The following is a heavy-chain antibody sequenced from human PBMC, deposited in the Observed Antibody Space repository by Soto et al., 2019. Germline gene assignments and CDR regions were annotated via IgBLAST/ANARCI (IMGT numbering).Heavy chain of an antibody. J-gene: IGHJ6*03. CDR2: ISSSSSYI. V-gene: IGHV3-21*01. CDR3: ATRLGVAARLSDYYYYYMDV. D-gene: IGHD6-6*01. CDR1: GFTFSSYS. Sequence: EVQLVESGGGLVKPGGSLRLSCAASGFTFSSYSMNWVRQAPGKGLEWVSSISSSSSYIYYADSVKGRFTISRDNAQNSLYLQMNSLRAEDTAVYYCATRLGVAARLSDYYYYYMDVWGKGTTVTVSS.